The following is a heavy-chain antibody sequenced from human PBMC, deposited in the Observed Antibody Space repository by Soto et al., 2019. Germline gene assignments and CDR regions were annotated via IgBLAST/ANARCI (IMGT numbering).Heavy chain of an antibody. Sequence: QVQLVESGGGVVQPGRSLRLSCAASGFTFSSYAMHWVRQAPGKGLEWVAVISYDGSNKYYADSVKGRFTISRDNSKNTVCLQMNSLRAEDTAVYYCASFYSGSYYYSRFDYWGQGSLVIVS. V-gene: IGHV3-30-3*01. D-gene: IGHD6-6*01. CDR1: GFTFSSYA. CDR2: ISYDGSNK. CDR3: ASFYSGSYYYSRFDY. J-gene: IGHJ4*02.